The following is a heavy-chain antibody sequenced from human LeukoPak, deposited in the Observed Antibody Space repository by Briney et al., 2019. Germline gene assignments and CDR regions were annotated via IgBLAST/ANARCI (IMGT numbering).Heavy chain of an antibody. Sequence: ASVKVSCKASGYTFTSYDINWVRQATGQGLEWMGWMNPNSGNTGHAQKFQGRITMTRNTSISTAYMELSSLRSEDTAVYFCARGRPPGFWLYYFDYWGQGTLVTVSS. CDR2: MNPNSGNT. CDR1: GYTFTSYD. V-gene: IGHV1-8*01. CDR3: ARGRPPGFWLYYFDY. J-gene: IGHJ4*02. D-gene: IGHD3-3*01.